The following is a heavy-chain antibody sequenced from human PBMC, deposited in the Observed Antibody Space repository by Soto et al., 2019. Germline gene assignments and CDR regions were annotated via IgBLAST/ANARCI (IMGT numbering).Heavy chain of an antibody. J-gene: IGHJ6*02. CDR2: TNTGGTT. D-gene: IGHD1-26*01. Sequence: EVQVLATGGGLIQPGGSLRLSCAASGFTVNSNYMSWVRQAPGEGLQWVSITNTGGTTYYADSVKGRFTVSRDNSNNTLSLPMNSLRAEDTSVYYCAKGAGFILAVWGQGTTVSVSS. CDR1: GFTVNSNY. CDR3: AKGAGFILAV. V-gene: IGHV3-53*02.